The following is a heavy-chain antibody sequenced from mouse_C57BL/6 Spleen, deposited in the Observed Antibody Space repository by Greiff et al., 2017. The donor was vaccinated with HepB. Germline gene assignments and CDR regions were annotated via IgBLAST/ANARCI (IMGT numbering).Heavy chain of an antibody. CDR1: GYTFTSYW. D-gene: IGHD2-13*01. CDR3: ASPDYSAY. CDR2: IDPNSGGT. V-gene: IGHV1-72*01. Sequence: QVQLQHPGAELVKPGASVKLSCKASGYTFTSYWMHWVKQRPGRGLEWIGRIDPNSGGTKYNEKFKSKATLTVDKPSSTAYMPLSSQTSEDSAVYYCASPDYSAYWGQEALVTVST. J-gene: IGHJ3*01.